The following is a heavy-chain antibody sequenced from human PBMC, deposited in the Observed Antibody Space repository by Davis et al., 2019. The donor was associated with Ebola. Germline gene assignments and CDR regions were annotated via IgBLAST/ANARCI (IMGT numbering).Heavy chain of an antibody. Sequence: ASVKVSCKASGYTFVNYGITWVRQAPGHGLEWLGWIRTYDGNTNYAQKLQDRVTMTTDTPTTTVFMELRNLRSDDTAVYWCARGEGAPDNWGQGTLVTVSS. V-gene: IGHV1-18*04. J-gene: IGHJ4*02. CDR1: GYTFVNYG. CDR3: ARGEGAPDN. CDR2: IRTYDGNT. D-gene: IGHD1-26*01.